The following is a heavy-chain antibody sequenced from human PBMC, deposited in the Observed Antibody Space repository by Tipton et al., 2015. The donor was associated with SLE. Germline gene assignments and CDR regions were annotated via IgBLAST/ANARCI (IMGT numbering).Heavy chain of an antibody. J-gene: IGHJ4*02. D-gene: IGHD6-19*01. CDR2: IKEDGSER. CDR3: ATRQGSGWYQSFDY. V-gene: IGHV3-7*01. Sequence: SLRLSCTASGFPFSNYWMTWVRQAPGKGLEWVANIKEDGSERSYVDSVKGRFTISRDNAKNTLYLQMNNLRVEDTAMYYCATRQGSGWYQSFDYWGQGTLVSVSS. CDR1: GFPFSNYW.